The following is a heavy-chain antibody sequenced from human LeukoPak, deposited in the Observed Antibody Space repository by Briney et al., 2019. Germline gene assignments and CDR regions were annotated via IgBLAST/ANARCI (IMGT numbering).Heavy chain of an antibody. CDR2: INPNSGGT. J-gene: IGHJ5*02. V-gene: IGHV1-2*02. CDR3: ARERRVVVVAANLNWFDP. CDR1: GYTFTGYY. D-gene: IGHD2-15*01. Sequence: GASVKVSCKASGYTFTGYYMHWVRQAPGQGLEWMGWINPNSGGTNYAQKFQGRVTMTRDTSISTAYMELSRLRSDDTAVHYCARERRVVVVAANLNWFDPWGQGTLVTVSS.